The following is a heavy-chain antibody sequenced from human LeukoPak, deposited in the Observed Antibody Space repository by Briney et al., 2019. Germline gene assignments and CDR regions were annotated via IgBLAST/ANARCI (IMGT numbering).Heavy chain of an antibody. CDR3: ARENIEQWPAFDY. CDR2: INGNSGGT. Sequence: ASVKVSCEASGYTLTGYYMHWVRQAPGQGPEWMGWINGNSGGTKYAQKFKGRVTMTSDTSTSTVQMDLGTLRSDDTAVYYCARENIEQWPAFDYWGQGTPVTVSS. D-gene: IGHD1/OR15-1a*01. CDR1: GYTLTGYY. J-gene: IGHJ4*02. V-gene: IGHV1-2*02.